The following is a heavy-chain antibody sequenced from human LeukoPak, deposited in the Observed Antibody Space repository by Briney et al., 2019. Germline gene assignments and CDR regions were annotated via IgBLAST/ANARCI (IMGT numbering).Heavy chain of an antibody. CDR1: GGSFSGYY. CDR3: ARGRYVSRI. CDR2: INHSGST. V-gene: IGHV4-34*01. J-gene: IGHJ3*02. D-gene: IGHD3-16*01. Sequence: PSETLSLTCAVYGGSFSGYYWSWIRQPPGKGLEWIGEINHSGSTNYNPSLKSRVTISVDTSKNQFSLKLSSVTAADTAVYYCARGRYVSRIWGQGTMVTVSS.